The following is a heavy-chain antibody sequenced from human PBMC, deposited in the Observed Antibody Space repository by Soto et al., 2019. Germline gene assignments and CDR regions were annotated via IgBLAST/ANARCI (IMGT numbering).Heavy chain of an antibody. CDR3: AKDIGSTYYYYYYGMDV. Sequence: GSLRLSCAASGFTFDDYAMHWVRQAPGKGLEWVSLISWDGGSTYYADSVKGRFTISRDNSKNSLYLQMNSLRAEDAALYYCAKDIGSTYYYYYYGMDVWGQGTTVTVSS. V-gene: IGHV3-43D*04. CDR2: ISWDGGST. J-gene: IGHJ6*02. CDR1: GFTFDDYA.